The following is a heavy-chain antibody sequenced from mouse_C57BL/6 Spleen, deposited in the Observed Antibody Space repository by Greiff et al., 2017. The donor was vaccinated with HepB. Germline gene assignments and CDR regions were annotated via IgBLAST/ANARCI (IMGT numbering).Heavy chain of an antibody. CDR1: GYSFTDYN. CDR3: ARAYYYGSSPVYFDY. J-gene: IGHJ2*01. CDR2: INPNYGTT. V-gene: IGHV1-39*01. Sequence: LVESGPELVKPGASVKISCKASGYSFTDYNMNWVKQSNGKSLEWIGVINPNYGTTSYNQKFKGKATLTVDQSSSTAYMQLNSLTSEDSAVYYCARAYYYGSSPVYFDYWGQGTTLTVSS. D-gene: IGHD1-1*01.